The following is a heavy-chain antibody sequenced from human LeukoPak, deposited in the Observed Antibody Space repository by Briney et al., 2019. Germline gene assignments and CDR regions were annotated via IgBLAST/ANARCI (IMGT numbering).Heavy chain of an antibody. CDR1: GITFRNYA. D-gene: IGHD6-13*01. CDR3: ARDWTGTGTVDY. Sequence: GGSLRLSCAASGITFRNYAMHWVRQAPGKGLEWVAVMSRDGYTQFYTDSVKGRFTISRDNSKSTFYLQMNSLRIEDTAVYYCARDWTGTGTVDYWGQGTLVTVSS. V-gene: IGHV3-30-3*01. J-gene: IGHJ4*02. CDR2: MSRDGYTQ.